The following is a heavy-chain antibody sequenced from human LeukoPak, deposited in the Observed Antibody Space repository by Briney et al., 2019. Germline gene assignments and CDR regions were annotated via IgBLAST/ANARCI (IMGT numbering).Heavy chain of an antibody. V-gene: IGHV1-8*03. Sequence: ASVKVSCKASGYTFTSYDINWVRQATGQGVEWMGWMNPNSGNTGYAQKFQGRVTITRNTSISTAYMELSSLRSEDTAVYYCARGQQLVDLGLDYYYMDVWGKGTTVTVSS. CDR1: GYTFTSYD. CDR2: MNPNSGNT. D-gene: IGHD6-13*01. J-gene: IGHJ6*03. CDR3: ARGQQLVDLGLDYYYMDV.